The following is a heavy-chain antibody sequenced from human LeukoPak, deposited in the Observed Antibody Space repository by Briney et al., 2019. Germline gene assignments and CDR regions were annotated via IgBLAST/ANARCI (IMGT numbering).Heavy chain of an antibody. Sequence: PSETLSLTCTVSGGSISSGDYYWSWIRQPPGKGVEWIGYIYYSGSTYYNPSLKSRVTISVDTSKNQFSLKLSSVTAADTAVYYCARGGTRYYGSGSYYKWENWFDPWGQGTLVTVSS. CDR2: IYYSGST. D-gene: IGHD3-10*01. J-gene: IGHJ5*02. CDR1: GGSISSGDYY. CDR3: ARGGTRYYGSGSYYKWENWFDP. V-gene: IGHV4-30-4*01.